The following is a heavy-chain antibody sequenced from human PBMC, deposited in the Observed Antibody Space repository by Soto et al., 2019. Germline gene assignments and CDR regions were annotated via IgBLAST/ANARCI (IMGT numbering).Heavy chain of an antibody. Sequence: QVQLVQSGTEVKKPGASVTVSCKTYGYTFTNYGISWVRQAPGQGPEWMGWISGYNGNTDYAQNLQGRVTMTTDTSTSTAYMELRSLRSDDTAVYYCARVRYYSGGSCHSNPLDYWGQGTLVTVSS. CDR3: ARVRYYSGGSCHSNPLDY. CDR2: ISGYNGNT. J-gene: IGHJ4*02. D-gene: IGHD2-15*01. V-gene: IGHV1-18*01. CDR1: GYTFTNYG.